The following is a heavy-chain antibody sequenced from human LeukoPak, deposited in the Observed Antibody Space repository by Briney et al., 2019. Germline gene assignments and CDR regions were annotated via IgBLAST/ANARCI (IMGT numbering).Heavy chain of an antibody. CDR2: INPNSSGT. D-gene: IGHD4-23*01. V-gene: IGHV1-2*02. CDR3: ARGRWAVNDAFGI. Sequence: ASVKVSCKASGYTFTSYYMHWVRQAPGQGLEWMGWINPNSSGTNYAQKFQGRVTMTRDTTISTAYMELSRLRSDDTAVYYCARGRWAVNDAFGIWGQGTMVTVSS. CDR1: GYTFTSYY. J-gene: IGHJ3*02.